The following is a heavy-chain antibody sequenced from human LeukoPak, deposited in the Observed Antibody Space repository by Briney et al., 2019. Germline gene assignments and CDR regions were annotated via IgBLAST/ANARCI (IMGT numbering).Heavy chain of an antibody. CDR3: AKGHAPRYYDVMTGYSHHYYGMDV. J-gene: IGHJ6*02. CDR2: ISWNSGDK. CDR1: GFTFDDYA. Sequence: GGSLRLSCAASGFTFDDYAMYWVRQAPGKGLEWVSGISWNSGDKAYADSVKGRFTISRDNAKNSLYLQMNSLRAEDTALYYCAKGHAPRYYDVMTGYSHHYYGMDVWGQGTTVTVSS. D-gene: IGHD3-9*01. V-gene: IGHV3-9*01.